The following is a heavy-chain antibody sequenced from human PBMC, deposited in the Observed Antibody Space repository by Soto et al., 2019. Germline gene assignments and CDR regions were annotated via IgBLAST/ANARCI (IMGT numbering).Heavy chain of an antibody. CDR2: IYYSGST. J-gene: IGHJ4*02. V-gene: IGHV4-39*01. CDR3: ARLQRAVAGTKLLDY. Sequence: SETLSLTCTVSGGSISSSSYYWGWIRQPPGKGLEWIGSIYYSGSTYYNPSLKSRVTISVDTSKNQFSLKLSSVTAAHTAVYYCARLQRAVAGTKLLDYWGQGTLVTVSS. D-gene: IGHD6-19*01. CDR1: GGSISSSSYY.